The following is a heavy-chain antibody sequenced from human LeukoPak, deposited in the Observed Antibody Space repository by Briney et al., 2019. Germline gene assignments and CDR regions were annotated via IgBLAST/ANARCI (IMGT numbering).Heavy chain of an antibody. CDR3: ASRGSIAARPELYYYYYGMDV. D-gene: IGHD6-6*01. CDR2: INAGNGNT. J-gene: IGHJ6*02. CDR1: GYTFTSYA. V-gene: IGHV1-3*01. Sequence: ASVKVSCKASGYTFTSYAMHWVRQAPGQRLEWMGWINAGNGNTKYSQKFQGRVTITRDTSASTAYMELSRLRSEDTAVYYCASRGSIAARPELYYYYYGMDVWGQGTTVTVSS.